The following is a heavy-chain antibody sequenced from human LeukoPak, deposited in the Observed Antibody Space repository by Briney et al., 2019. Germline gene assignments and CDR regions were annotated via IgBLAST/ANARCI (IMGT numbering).Heavy chain of an antibody. Sequence: GGPLRLSCAASGFTFSSYAMSWVRQAPGKGLEWVSAISGSGGSTYYADSVKGRFTISRDNSKNTLYLQMNSLRAEDTAVYYCAKDAGSGSYYNVLGCFDYWGQGTLVTVSS. CDR1: GFTFSSYA. D-gene: IGHD3-10*01. V-gene: IGHV3-23*01. CDR2: ISGSGGST. CDR3: AKDAGSGSYYNVLGCFDY. J-gene: IGHJ4*02.